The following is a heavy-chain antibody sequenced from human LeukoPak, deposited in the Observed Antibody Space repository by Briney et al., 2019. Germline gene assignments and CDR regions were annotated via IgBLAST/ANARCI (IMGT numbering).Heavy chain of an antibody. CDR2: IYSGGST. V-gene: IGHV3-53*01. Sequence: GGSLRLSCAASGFTFSDYYMSWIRQAPGKGLEWVSVIYSGGSTYYADSVKGRFTISRDNSKNTLYLQMNSLRAEDTAVYYCARAGHYYDSSGYFRAFDIWGQGTMVTVSS. D-gene: IGHD3-22*01. CDR3: ARAGHYYDSSGYFRAFDI. J-gene: IGHJ3*02. CDR1: GFTFSDYY.